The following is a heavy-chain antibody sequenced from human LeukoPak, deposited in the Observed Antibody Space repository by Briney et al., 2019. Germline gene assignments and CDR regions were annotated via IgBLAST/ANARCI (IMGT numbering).Heavy chain of an antibody. CDR1: GDSVSSNSAA. D-gene: IGHD3-22*01. J-gene: IGHJ3*02. V-gene: IGHV6-1*01. CDR3: ARSYYDTSGYIVRAFDI. Sequence: SQTLSRTCAISGDSVSSNSAAWNGIRQSPLRGLEWLGSTYYRSKWYNDYAVSVNSRITINPGTSKSQFSLQLNSVAPAGTAVYYCARSYYDTSGYIVRAFDIWGQGTMVTVSS. CDR2: TYYRSKWYN.